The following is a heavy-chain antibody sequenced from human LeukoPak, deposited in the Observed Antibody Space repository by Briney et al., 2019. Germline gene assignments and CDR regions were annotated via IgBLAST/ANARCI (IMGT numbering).Heavy chain of an antibody. J-gene: IGHJ4*02. CDR2: INQDGSEK. CDR3: ASRGSTVTTSTFDY. Sequence: GGSLRLSCAASGFTFSSYWMSWVRQAPGKGLEWVANINQDGSEKYSVDSVKGRFTISRDNAKNSLYLQMNSLRAEDTAVYYCASRGSTVTTSTFDYWGQGTLVTVSS. V-gene: IGHV3-7*05. D-gene: IGHD4-17*01. CDR1: GFTFSSYW.